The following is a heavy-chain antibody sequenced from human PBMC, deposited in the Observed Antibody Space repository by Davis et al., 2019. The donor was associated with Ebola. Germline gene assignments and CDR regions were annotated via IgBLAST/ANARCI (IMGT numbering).Heavy chain of an antibody. D-gene: IGHD2-2*01. CDR2: INHSGST. CDR3: ARFGRYCNSTSCYSYGMDV. J-gene: IGHJ6*02. Sequence: ESLKISCAASGFTFSDYYMSWIRQPPGKGLEWIGEINHSGSTNYNPSLKSRVTISVDTSKNQFSLKLSSVTAADTAVYYCARFGRYCNSTSCYSYGMDVWGQGTTVTVSS. V-gene: IGHV4-34*01. CDR1: GFTFSDYY.